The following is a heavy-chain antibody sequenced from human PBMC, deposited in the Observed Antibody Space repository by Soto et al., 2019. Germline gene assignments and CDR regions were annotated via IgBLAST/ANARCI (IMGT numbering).Heavy chain of an antibody. Sequence: WGSLRLSCAASGFTFSSYAMHWVRQAPGKGLEWVAVISYDGRNKYYADSVKGRFTISRDNSKNTLYLQMNSLRAEDTAVYYCARDGRQWLVIKYYFDYWGQGTLVTVSS. D-gene: IGHD6-19*01. CDR1: GFTFSSYA. CDR3: ARDGRQWLVIKYYFDY. CDR2: ISYDGRNK. J-gene: IGHJ4*02. V-gene: IGHV3-30*04.